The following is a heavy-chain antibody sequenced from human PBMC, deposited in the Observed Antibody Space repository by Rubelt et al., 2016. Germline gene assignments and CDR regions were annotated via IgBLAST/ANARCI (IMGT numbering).Heavy chain of an antibody. CDR1: GFSVSNGW. V-gene: IGHV3-15*07. Sequence: EVHLVESGGGLVQPGGSLRLSCAASGFSVSNGWMHWVRQAPGKGLEWVGRIMSKTDGGTTEYAAPVKGRFTISRDDSTNTLYLQMNSLKTDDTGVYYCTTGIRWLPDCWGQGTLVTVSS. D-gene: IGHD6-19*01. CDR2: IMSKTDGGTT. CDR3: TTGIRWLPDC. J-gene: IGHJ4*02.